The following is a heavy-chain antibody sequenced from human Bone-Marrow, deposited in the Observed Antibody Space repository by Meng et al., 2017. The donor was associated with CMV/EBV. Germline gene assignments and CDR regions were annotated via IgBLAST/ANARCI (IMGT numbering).Heavy chain of an antibody. V-gene: IGHV3-21*01. J-gene: IGHJ6*02. Sequence: GESLKISCAASGFSFSSYSMNWVRQAPGKGLEWVSSISRSSDFIYYEDSVKGRFIISRDNARDSLYLEMRSPRAEDAAVYYCARDRSLPAAGKDYYYAVDVWGQGTTVTVSS. CDR2: ISRSSDFI. CDR1: GFSFSSYS. D-gene: IGHD6-13*01. CDR3: ARDRSLPAAGKDYYYAVDV.